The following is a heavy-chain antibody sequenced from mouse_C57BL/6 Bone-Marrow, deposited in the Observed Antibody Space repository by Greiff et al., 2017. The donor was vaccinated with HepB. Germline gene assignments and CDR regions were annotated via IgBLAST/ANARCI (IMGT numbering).Heavy chain of an antibody. D-gene: IGHD2-2*01. CDR3: ARGRAIYYGYDWGYFDV. J-gene: IGHJ1*03. CDR2: ISYDGSN. V-gene: IGHV3-6*01. CDR1: GYSITSGYY. Sequence: EVKVEESGPGLVKPSQSLSLTCSVTGYSITSGYYWNWIRQFPGNKLEWMGYISYDGSNNYNPSLKNRISITRDTSKNQFFLKLNSVTTEDTATYYCARGRAIYYGYDWGYFDVWGTGTTVTVSS.